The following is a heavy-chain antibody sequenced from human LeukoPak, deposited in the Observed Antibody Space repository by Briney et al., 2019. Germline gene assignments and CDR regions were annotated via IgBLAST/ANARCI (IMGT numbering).Heavy chain of an antibody. CDR1: GGSISSSSYS. J-gene: IGHJ4*02. Sequence: SETLSLTCTVSGGSISSSSYSWGWIRQPPGKGLEWIGSIYYSGTTYYNPSLKSRVTISVDTSKIQFSLKLSSVAATDTAVYFCARLRFDFWSGYTHPYFDYWGQGTLITVSS. CDR3: ARLRFDFWSGYTHPYFDY. CDR2: IYYSGTT. V-gene: IGHV4-39*01. D-gene: IGHD3-3*01.